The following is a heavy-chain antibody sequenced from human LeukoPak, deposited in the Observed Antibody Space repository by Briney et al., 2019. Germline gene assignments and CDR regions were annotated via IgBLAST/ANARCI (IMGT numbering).Heavy chain of an antibody. J-gene: IGHJ1*01. V-gene: IGHV4-59*01. CDR1: GGSITSYY. CDR3: AQKAPYSPGYSQH. Sequence: SETLSLTCTVSGGSITSYYWTWIRQPPGKGLEWIGYIYRNSGTTNYNPSLKSRVSISVDTSKNQFSLKLSSVTAADTAVYYCAQKAPYSPGYSQHWGQGTLVTVSS. D-gene: IGHD2-15*01. CDR2: IYRNSGTT.